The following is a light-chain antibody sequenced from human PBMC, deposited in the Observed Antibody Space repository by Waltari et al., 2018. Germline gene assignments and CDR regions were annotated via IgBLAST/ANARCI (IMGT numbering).Light chain of an antibody. Sequence: DVVMTQSPLSLPVTLGQPASISCSSSQSLVHSDGNTYLNWFHQRPGQSPRRLIYKVSNRDSGVPDRFSGSGSGTDFTLKISRVEAEDVGVYYCMQGTHWLWTFGQGTKVEIK. CDR2: KVS. CDR1: QSLVHSDGNTY. CDR3: MQGTHWLWT. J-gene: IGKJ1*01. V-gene: IGKV2-30*02.